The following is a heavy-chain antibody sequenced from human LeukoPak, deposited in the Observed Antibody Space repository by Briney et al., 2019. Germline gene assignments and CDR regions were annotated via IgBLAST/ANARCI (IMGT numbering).Heavy chain of an antibody. CDR1: GFTVSSNY. Sequence: GGSLRLSCAASGFTVSSNYMSWVRQAPGKGLEWVSVIYSGGSTYYADSVKGRFTISRDNSKNTLYLQMNSLRAEDTAVYYCARGDTYYYGSGSGTGAFDIWGQGTMVTVSS. V-gene: IGHV3-66*01. CDR2: IYSGGST. D-gene: IGHD3-10*01. CDR3: ARGDTYYYGSGSGTGAFDI. J-gene: IGHJ3*02.